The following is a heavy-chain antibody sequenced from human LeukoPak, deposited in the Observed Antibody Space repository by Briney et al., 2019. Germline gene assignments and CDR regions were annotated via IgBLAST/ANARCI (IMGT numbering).Heavy chain of an antibody. CDR1: GGTFSSYA. J-gene: IGHJ4*02. D-gene: IGHD4-11*01. V-gene: IGHV1-69*05. Sequence: GASVKVSCKASGGTFSSYAISWVRQAPGQGLEWMGGIIPIFGTANYAQKFQGRVTITTDESTSTAYMELSSLTSEDTAVYYCARGRDSTTPLDYWGQGTLVTVSS. CDR2: IIPIFGTA. CDR3: ARGRDSTTPLDY.